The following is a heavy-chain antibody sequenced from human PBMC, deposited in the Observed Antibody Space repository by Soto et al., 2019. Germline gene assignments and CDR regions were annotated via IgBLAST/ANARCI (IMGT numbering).Heavy chain of an antibody. Sequence: SETLSLTXAVSGYSISSGYYWGWIRQPPGKGLEWIGSIYHSGSTNYNPSLKSRVTMSVDTSKNQFSLKLSSVTAADTAVYYCARSATYYDYVWGSYRTQPPDYWGQGTLVTVSS. D-gene: IGHD3-16*02. CDR3: ARSATYYDYVWGSYRTQPPDY. J-gene: IGHJ4*02. CDR2: IYHSGST. V-gene: IGHV4-38-2*01. CDR1: GYSISSGYY.